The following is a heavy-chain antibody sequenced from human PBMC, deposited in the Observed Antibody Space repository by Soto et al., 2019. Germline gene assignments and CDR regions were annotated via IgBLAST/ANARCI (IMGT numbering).Heavy chain of an antibody. CDR2: MSYHGGNI. V-gene: IGHV3-30*18. CDR3: AKVVPGNVAVASPVDS. CDR1: GFTFNIYG. Sequence: QVQLVESGGGVVQPGRSLRLSCAASGFTFNIYGMHWVRQAPGKGLEWVAVMSYHGGNIYYADSVKGRFTISRDNSKNTLYLQMDKLKPEDTAVYYCAKVVPGNVAVASPVDSWGQGTLVTVSS. D-gene: IGHD6-19*01. J-gene: IGHJ4*02.